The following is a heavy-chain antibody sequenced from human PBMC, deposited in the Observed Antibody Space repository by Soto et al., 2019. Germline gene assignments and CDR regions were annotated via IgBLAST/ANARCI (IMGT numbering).Heavy chain of an antibody. CDR2: ISAYNGNT. J-gene: IGHJ6*02. V-gene: IGHV1-18*01. CDR3: AREGSSSIYYYYYYGMDV. D-gene: IGHD6-6*01. CDR1: GYTFTSYG. Sequence: GASVKVSCKASGYTFTSYGISWVRQAPGQGLEWMGWISAYNGNTNYAQKLQGRVTMTTDTSTSTAYMELRSLRSDDTAVYYCAREGSSSIYYYYYYGMDVWGQGTTVTVSS.